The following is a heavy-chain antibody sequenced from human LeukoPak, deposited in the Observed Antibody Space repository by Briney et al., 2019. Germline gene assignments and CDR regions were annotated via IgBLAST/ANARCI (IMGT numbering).Heavy chain of an antibody. CDR2: LGRSGEYK. Sequence: PGGSLRLSCAASGFRFTEYSMSWVRQAPGKGLEWVAGLGRSGEYKYYADSVKGRFTISRDNSKDTVSLQMNSLRAEDSAIYFCVKDRPCESCMPMDAWGQGTTVTVSS. J-gene: IGHJ6*02. CDR1: GFRFTEYS. CDR3: VKDRPCESCMPMDA. D-gene: IGHD2-2*01. V-gene: IGHV3-23*01.